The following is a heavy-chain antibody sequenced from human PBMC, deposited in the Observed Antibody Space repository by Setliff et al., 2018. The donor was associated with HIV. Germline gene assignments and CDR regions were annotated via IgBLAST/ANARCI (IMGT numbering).Heavy chain of an antibody. CDR2: ISGYNGNT. V-gene: IGHV1-18*01. D-gene: IGHD2-15*01. J-gene: IGHJ3*02. CDR1: NYTFISFG. CDR3: ARSGLYCSGGRCYSGAFDI. Sequence: ASVKVSCKASNYTFISFGINWVRQAPEQGLEWMGWISGYNGNTNYAQNLQGRVTMTTDTSASTAYMELRSLRSDDTAVYYCARSGLYCSGGRCYSGAFDIWGQGTMVTVSS.